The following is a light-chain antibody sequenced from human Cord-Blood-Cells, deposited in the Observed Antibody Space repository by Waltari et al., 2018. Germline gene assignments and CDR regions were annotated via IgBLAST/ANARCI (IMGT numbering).Light chain of an antibody. V-gene: IGLV2-23*01. CDR1: SSDVGGYNL. CDR3: CSYAGSSTS. Sequence: QSALTQPASVSGSPGQSITIPCTGTSSDVGGYNLVSWYQQHPGKAPKLMIYEGSKRPSGVSNRFSGSKSGSTASLTISGLQAEDEADYYCCSYAGSSTSFGGGTKLTVL. J-gene: IGLJ3*02. CDR2: EGS.